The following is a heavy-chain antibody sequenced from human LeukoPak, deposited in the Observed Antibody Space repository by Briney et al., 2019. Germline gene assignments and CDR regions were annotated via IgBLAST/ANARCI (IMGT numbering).Heavy chain of an antibody. D-gene: IGHD1-26*01. J-gene: IGHJ4*02. V-gene: IGHV1-18*01. CDR3: ARELTYSGSHRNFDY. CDR2: ISAYNGNT. CDR1: GYTFTSYG. Sequence: ASVKVSCKASGYTFTSYGISWVRQAPGQGLEWMGWISAYNGNTNYAQKLQGRVTMTTDTSTSTAYMELRSLRSDDTAVYYCARELTYSGSHRNFDYWGQGTLVTVSS.